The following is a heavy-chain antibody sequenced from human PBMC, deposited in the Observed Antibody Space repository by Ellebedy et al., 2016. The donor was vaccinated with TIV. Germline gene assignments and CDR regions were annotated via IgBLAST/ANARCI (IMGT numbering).Heavy chain of an antibody. CDR1: GYTFTGYY. V-gene: IGHV1-69*13. CDR2: IIPIFGTA. J-gene: IGHJ6*02. CDR3: ASGYGTDYYYYYGMDV. D-gene: IGHD5-12*01. Sequence: SVKVSCXASGYTFTGYYMHWVRQAPGQGLEWMGGIIPIFGTANYAQKFQGRVTITADESTSTAYMELSSLRSEDTAVYYCASGYGTDYYYYYGMDVWGQGTTVTVSS.